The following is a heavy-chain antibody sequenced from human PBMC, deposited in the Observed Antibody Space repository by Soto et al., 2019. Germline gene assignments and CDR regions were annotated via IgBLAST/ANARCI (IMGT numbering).Heavy chain of an antibody. J-gene: IGHJ4*02. Sequence: EVQLVESGGGLIQPGGSLRLSCAASGFTVSINYMSWVRQAPGKGLEWVSVIYSGGSTYYADSVKGRFTISREHSKNTLYLQMNVLRGEDAAVYYCARGVEAAGRIDYWGQGTLVTVSS. V-gene: IGHV3-53*01. CDR3: ARGVEAAGRIDY. D-gene: IGHD6-13*01. CDR2: IYSGGST. CDR1: GFTVSINY.